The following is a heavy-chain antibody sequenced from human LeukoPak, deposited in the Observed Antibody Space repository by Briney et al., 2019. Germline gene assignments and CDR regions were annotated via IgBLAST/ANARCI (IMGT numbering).Heavy chain of an antibody. CDR1: GFTFSSYE. V-gene: IGHV3-48*03. CDR2: ISSSGSTI. J-gene: IGHJ4*02. CDR3: ARDRQYSTFDY. Sequence: PGGSLRLSCAASGFTFSSYEMNWVRQAPGKGLEWVSYISSSGSTIYYADPVKGRFTISRDNAKNSLYLQLNSLRADDTAVYHCARDRQYSTFDYWGQGALVAVSS. D-gene: IGHD6-13*01.